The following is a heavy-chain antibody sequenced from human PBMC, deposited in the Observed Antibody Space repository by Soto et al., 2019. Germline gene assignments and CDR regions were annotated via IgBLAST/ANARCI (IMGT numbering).Heavy chain of an antibody. V-gene: IGHV3-30*03. Sequence: QVQLVESGGGVVQPGRSLRLSCAASGFNFNNYNLHWVRQAPGKGLEWVAVVSYEGNNKYYGDSVKGRFTISKDEPKTTVYLQITNQRSEDTAKYYCARADSTTSQPYSIHYYGMDVWGLGTTVTVSS. D-gene: IGHD2-2*01. CDR2: VSYEGNNK. CDR1: GFNFNNYN. CDR3: ARADSTTSQPYSIHYYGMDV. J-gene: IGHJ6*02.